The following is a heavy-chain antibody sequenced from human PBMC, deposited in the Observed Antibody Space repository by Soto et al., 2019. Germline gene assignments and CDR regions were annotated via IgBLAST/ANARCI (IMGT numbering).Heavy chain of an antibody. CDR1: GGSVRSDRYY. Sequence: QVQLQESGPGLVKPSQTLSLTCTVSGGSVRSDRYYWSWIRQRPGKGLEWIGYIYFSGDAYYNPSLKSRVAISVDTSKNQFSLKLNSVTAADTAVYYGASGVIVPTTLVHWGQGALVTVSP. CDR2: IYFSGDA. CDR3: ASGVIVPTTLVH. J-gene: IGHJ4*01. D-gene: IGHD5-12*01. V-gene: IGHV4-31*03.